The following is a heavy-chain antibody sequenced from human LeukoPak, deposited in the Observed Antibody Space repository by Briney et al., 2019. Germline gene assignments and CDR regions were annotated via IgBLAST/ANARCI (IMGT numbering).Heavy chain of an antibody. CDR2: IEKNAGGA. CDR1: GFTFSDFA. CDR3: AKQEGALIENWCFDH. V-gene: IGHV3-23*01. Sequence: PGGSLRLSCAASGFTFSDFAMSWVRLAPGKGLEWVSSIEKNAGGAYYADSVKGRFTVSRDNSKNTLYLQMSSLRVEGTALYYCAKQEGALIENWCFDHWGLGTLVTVSS. D-gene: IGHD1-26*01. J-gene: IGHJ4*02.